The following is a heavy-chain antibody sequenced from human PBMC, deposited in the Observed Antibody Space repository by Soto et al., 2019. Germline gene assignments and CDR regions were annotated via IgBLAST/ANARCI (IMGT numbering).Heavy chain of an antibody. Sequence: KESGPTLVKPTQTLTLTCTFSGFSLSTNGVGVGWIRQPPGKALEWLALIYWNDNKRYSPSLKSRLTITKDTSKNQVVLTMTNMDPVDTATYYCAHRGSSSFFDFWGQGTLVTVSS. CDR3: AHRGSSSFFDF. CDR2: IYWNDNK. J-gene: IGHJ4*02. D-gene: IGHD6-6*01. CDR1: GFSLSTNGVG. V-gene: IGHV2-5*01.